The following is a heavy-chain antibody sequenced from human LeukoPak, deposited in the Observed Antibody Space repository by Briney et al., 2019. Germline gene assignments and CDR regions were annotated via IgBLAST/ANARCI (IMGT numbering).Heavy chain of an antibody. V-gene: IGHV3-21*01. CDR3: ASPRGASGYFDC. D-gene: IGHD3-22*01. CDR1: AFSFRSDS. Sequence: PGGSLRLPCAASAFSFRSDSMNWVRQAPGKGLEWVSSISSDSSYIYYADSVKGRFTISRDNAKNSLYLQMNSLRAEDTAVYYCASPRGASGYFDCWGQGTLVTVSS. CDR2: ISSDSSYI. J-gene: IGHJ4*02.